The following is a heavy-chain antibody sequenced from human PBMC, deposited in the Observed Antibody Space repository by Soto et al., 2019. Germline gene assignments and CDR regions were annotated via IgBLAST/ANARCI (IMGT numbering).Heavy chain of an antibody. CDR1: GGSISSSSYY. V-gene: IGHV4-39*01. Sequence: SETLSLTCTVSGGSISSSSYYWGWIRQPPGKGLEWIGSIYYSGSTYYNPSLKSRVTISVDTSKNQFSLKLSSVTAADTAVYYCARQAVDDILTGKNFDYWGQGTLVTVSS. CDR3: ARQAVDDILTGKNFDY. D-gene: IGHD3-9*01. CDR2: IYYSGST. J-gene: IGHJ4*02.